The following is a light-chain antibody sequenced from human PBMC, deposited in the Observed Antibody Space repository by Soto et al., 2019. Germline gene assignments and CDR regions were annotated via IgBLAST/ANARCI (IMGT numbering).Light chain of an antibody. CDR1: SGDVGAYDF. J-gene: IGLJ1*01. CDR3: VSFTVTYSYV. V-gene: IGLV2-14*01. CDR2: DVS. Sequence: QSVLTQPASVSGSPGQSITISCTGTSGDVGAYDFVSWYQHHPGKAPRLVIYDVSRRPAGASDRFSGSKSGSTASLTIPTLQAEDEADYYCVSFTVTYSYVFGTGTKVTVL.